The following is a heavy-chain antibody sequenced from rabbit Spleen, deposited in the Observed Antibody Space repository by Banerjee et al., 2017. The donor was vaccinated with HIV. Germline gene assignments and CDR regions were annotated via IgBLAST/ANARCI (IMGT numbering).Heavy chain of an antibody. CDR1: GFSFSSSDY. D-gene: IGHD4-1*01. CDR3: ARDGYSGGWGIILYSFNL. CDR2: IYAGSSGST. Sequence: QSLEESGGDLVKPGASLTLTCTASGFSFSSSDYMCWVRQAPGKGLEWIACIYAGSSGSTYYATWAKGRFTISKTSSTSVTLQMTSLTAADTAAYFCARDGYSGGWGIILYSFNLWGPGTLVTVS. J-gene: IGHJ4*01. V-gene: IGHV1S40*01.